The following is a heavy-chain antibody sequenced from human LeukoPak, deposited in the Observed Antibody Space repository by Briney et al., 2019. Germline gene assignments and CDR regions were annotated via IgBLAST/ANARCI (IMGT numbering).Heavy chain of an antibody. CDR3: AKDGGSDPDSFDI. J-gene: IGHJ3*02. CDR1: GFTLSSYS. D-gene: IGHD2-15*01. Sequence: PGGSLRLSCAASGFTLSSYSMNWVRQAPGKGLEWVSSISSSSSYIYYADSVKGRFTISRDNTKNSLYLQMNSLRAEDTAVYYCAKDGGSDPDSFDIWGQGTMVTVSS. CDR2: ISSSSSYI. V-gene: IGHV3-21*01.